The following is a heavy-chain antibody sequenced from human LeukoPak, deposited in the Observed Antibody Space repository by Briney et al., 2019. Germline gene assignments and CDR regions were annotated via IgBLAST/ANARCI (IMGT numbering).Heavy chain of an antibody. Sequence: SETLSLTCTVSGGSISSSSYWWGWIRQPPGKGLEWIGSIYYTGSTYYNPSLKSRVSISVDTSKNQFSLKLSSVTAADTAVYYCARPQGRLWTHLDYWGQGTLVTVSS. CDR2: IYYTGST. V-gene: IGHV4-39*01. D-gene: IGHD5-18*01. CDR3: ARPQGRLWTHLDY. J-gene: IGHJ4*02. CDR1: GGSISSSSYW.